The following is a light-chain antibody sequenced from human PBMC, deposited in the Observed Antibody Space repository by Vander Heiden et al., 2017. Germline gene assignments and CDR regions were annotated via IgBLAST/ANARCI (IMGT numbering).Light chain of an antibody. CDR1: QSVSSSY. J-gene: IGKJ1*01. V-gene: IGKV3-20*01. CDR3: QQYGSSVET. CDR2: GAS. Sequence: DIVLTQSPGTLSLSPGERATLSCRASQSVSSSYLAWYQQKPGQAPRLLIYGASSRATGIPDRFSGSGSGTDFTLTISRLEPEDFAVYYCQQYGSSVETFGQGTKVEIK.